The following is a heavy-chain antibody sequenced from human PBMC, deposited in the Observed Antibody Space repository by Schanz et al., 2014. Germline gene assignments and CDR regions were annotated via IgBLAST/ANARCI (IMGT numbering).Heavy chain of an antibody. J-gene: IGHJ4*02. V-gene: IGHV3-21*01. Sequence: EADLVESGGGLIQRGESLRLSCSASGFSFSSYSMNWVRQAPGKGLEWVSSISSSSSYIYYADSVKGRFTISRDNAKNSLYLHMKSLRGEDTAVYYCARDNYYGSGSCAYWGQGTLVTVSS. CDR2: ISSSSSYI. CDR1: GFSFSSYS. CDR3: ARDNYYGSGSCAY. D-gene: IGHD3-10*01.